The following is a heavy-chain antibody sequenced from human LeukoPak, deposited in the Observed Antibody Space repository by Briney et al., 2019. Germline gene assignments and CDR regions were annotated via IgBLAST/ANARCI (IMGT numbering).Heavy chain of an antibody. D-gene: IGHD6-19*01. CDR2: IIPIFGTA. CDR3: ARDRIAVTGRKYYYYMDV. CDR1: GYSFSDYY. J-gene: IGHJ6*03. V-gene: IGHV1-69*06. Sequence: ASVEVSCKASGYSFSDYYIHWVRQAPGQGLEWMGGIIPIFGTANYAQKFQGRVTITADKSTSTAYMELSSLRSEDTAMYYCARDRIAVTGRKYYYYMDVWGKGTTVTVSS.